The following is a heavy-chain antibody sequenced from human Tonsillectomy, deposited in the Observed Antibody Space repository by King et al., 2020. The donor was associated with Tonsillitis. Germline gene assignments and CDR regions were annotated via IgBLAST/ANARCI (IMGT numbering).Heavy chain of an antibody. V-gene: IGHV3-23*04. CDR3: AKHPRSPLLWFGEDPDTNWFDP. CDR2: ISGSGGST. Sequence: VQLVESGGGLVQPGGSLRLSCAASGFTFSSYAMSWVRQAPGKGLEWVSAISGSGGSTYYADSVKGRFTISRDNSKNTLYLQMNSLRAEDTAVYYCAKHPRSPLLWFGEDPDTNWFDPWGQGTLVTVSS. CDR1: GFTFSSYA. D-gene: IGHD3-10*01. J-gene: IGHJ5*02.